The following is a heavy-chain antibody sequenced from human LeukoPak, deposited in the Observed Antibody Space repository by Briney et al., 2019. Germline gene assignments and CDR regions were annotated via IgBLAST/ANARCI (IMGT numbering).Heavy chain of an antibody. J-gene: IGHJ4*02. V-gene: IGHV4-38-2*02. CDR3: ARVPIGATPPYYFDY. CDR2: IYHSGST. Sequence: SETLSLTCTVSGYSISSGYYWGWIRQPPGKGLEWIGSIYHSGSTYYNPSLKSRVTISVDTSKNQFSLKLSSVTAADTAVYYCARVPIGATPPYYFDYWGQGTLVTVSS. CDR1: GYSISSGYY. D-gene: IGHD1-26*01.